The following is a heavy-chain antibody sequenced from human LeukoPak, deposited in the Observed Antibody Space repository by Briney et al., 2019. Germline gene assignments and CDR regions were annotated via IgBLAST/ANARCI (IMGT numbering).Heavy chain of an antibody. Sequence: GGSLRLSCAASGFTFDDYAMHWVRQAPGKGLEWVSGISWNSSSIGYADSVKGRFTISRDNAKNSLYLQMNSLRAEDMALYYCAKDRAWELSDSDAFDIWGQGTMVTVSS. V-gene: IGHV3-9*03. CDR1: GFTFDDYA. CDR3: AKDRAWELSDSDAFDI. J-gene: IGHJ3*02. D-gene: IGHD1-26*01. CDR2: ISWNSSSI.